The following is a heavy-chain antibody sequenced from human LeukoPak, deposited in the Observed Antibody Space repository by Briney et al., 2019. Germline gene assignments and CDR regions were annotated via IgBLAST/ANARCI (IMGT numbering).Heavy chain of an antibody. CDR3: ARDPGGYPPRV. Sequence: GGSLRLSCAASGFTFSSYAMSWVRQAPGKGLEWVSAISGSGGSTYYADSVKGRFTISRDNAKNSLYLQMNSLRAEDTAVYYCARDPGGYPPRVWGQGTTVTVSS. CDR1: GFTFSSYA. J-gene: IGHJ6*02. V-gene: IGHV3-23*01. D-gene: IGHD2-15*01. CDR2: ISGSGGST.